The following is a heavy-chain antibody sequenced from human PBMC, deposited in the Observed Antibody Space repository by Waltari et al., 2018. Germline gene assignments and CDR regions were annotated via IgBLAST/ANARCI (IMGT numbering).Heavy chain of an antibody. J-gene: IGHJ4*02. CDR3: ASGRERSYGSANYYQLDY. CDR2: ITGNDNK. CDR1: GYTVFAYP. D-gene: IGHD3-10*01. V-gene: IGHV1-3*01. Sequence: QVQLVQSEAEMKKPGASVTLSCKASGYTVFAYPIHWVRQAPGQRLEWMGWITGNDNKKYSQRFQGRVTITRDRSASTTYMDVSTLRSEDTAVYYCASGRERSYGSANYYQLDYWGQGTLVTVSS.